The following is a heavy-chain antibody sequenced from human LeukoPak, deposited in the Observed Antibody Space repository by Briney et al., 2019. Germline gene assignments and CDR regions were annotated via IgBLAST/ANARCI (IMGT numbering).Heavy chain of an antibody. V-gene: IGHV3-30-3*01. CDR2: ISYDGSNK. CDR1: GFTFSSYA. J-gene: IGHJ6*02. CDR3: ARYDARYGMDV. Sequence: QPGRSLRFSCAASGFTFSSYAMHWVRQAPGKGLEWVAVISYDGSNKYYADSVKGRFTISRDNSKNTLYLQMNSLRAEDTAVYYCARYDARYGMDVWGQGTTVTVSS. D-gene: IGHD1-1*01.